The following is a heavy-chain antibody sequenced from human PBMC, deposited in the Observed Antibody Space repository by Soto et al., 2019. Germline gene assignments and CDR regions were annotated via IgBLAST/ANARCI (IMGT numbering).Heavy chain of an antibody. CDR1: GASIRSRNYF. J-gene: IGHJ6*02. CDR3: ARLGRIGTLNYYYYGMDV. V-gene: IGHV4-39*02. CDR2: IHSSGGT. D-gene: IGHD1-26*01. Sequence: SETLSLTCTVSGASIRSRNYFWGWIRQPPGKGLEFVGSIHSSGGTYYNPSLKSRVTVSVDLSNSHFSLSLKSLTATDTAVYYCARLGRIGTLNYYYYGMDVWGQGTTVTVSS.